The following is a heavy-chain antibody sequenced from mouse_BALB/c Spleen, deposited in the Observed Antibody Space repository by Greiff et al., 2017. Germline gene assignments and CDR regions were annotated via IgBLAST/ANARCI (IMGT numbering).Heavy chain of an antibody. V-gene: IGHV5-17*02. CDR2: ISSGSSTI. J-gene: IGHJ1*01. D-gene: IGHD1-1*01. Sequence: EVKVVESGGGLVQPGGSRKLSCAASGFTFSSFGMHWVRQAPEKGLEWVAYISSGSSTIYYADTVKGRFTISRDNPKNTLFLQMTSLRSEDTAMYYCARSLRYFDVWGAGTTVTVSS. CDR1: GFTFSSFG. CDR3: ARSLRYFDV.